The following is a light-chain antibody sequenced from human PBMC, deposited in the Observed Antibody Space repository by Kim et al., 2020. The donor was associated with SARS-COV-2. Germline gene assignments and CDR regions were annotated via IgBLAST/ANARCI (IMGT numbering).Light chain of an antibody. Sequence: VALGQTVRITCQGDSLRSYYATWYQQKPGQAAILVIYGKNNRPSGIPDRFSGSSSGNTASLTITGTQAGDEADYYCNSRDSNDNVVFGGGTKLTVL. CDR2: GKN. CDR3: NSRDSNDNVV. CDR1: SLRSYY. V-gene: IGLV3-19*01. J-gene: IGLJ2*01.